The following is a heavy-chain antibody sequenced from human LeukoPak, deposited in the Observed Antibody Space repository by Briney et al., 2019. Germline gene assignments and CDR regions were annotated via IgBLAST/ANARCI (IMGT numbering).Heavy chain of an antibody. Sequence: PSETLSLTCTVSGGSISSYYWSWIRQPPGKGQEWIGYIYTSGSINYNPSLKSRVTISVDTSKNQFSLKLSSVTAADTAVYYCARLTGCGGDCYAGHWFDPWGQGTLVTVSS. J-gene: IGHJ5*02. V-gene: IGHV4-4*09. CDR1: GGSISSYY. CDR3: ARLTGCGGDCYAGHWFDP. D-gene: IGHD2-21*02. CDR2: IYTSGSI.